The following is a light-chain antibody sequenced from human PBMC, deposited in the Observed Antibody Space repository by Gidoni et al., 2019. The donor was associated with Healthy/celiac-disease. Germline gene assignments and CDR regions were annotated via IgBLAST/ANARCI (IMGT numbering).Light chain of an antibody. CDR3: QQSYSTPGT. Sequence: DIQMTQSPSSLSASVGDRVTSTCRASQSISSYLYWYQQKPGKAPKLLIYAASSLQSGVPSRFSGIGSGTDFTLTISSLQPEDFATYYCQQSYSTPGTFGQGTKLEIK. CDR2: AAS. V-gene: IGKV1-39*01. CDR1: QSISSY. J-gene: IGKJ2*01.